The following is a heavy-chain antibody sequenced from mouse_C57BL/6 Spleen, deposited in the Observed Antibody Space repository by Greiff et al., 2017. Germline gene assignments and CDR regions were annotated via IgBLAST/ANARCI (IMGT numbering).Heavy chain of an antibody. CDR1: GYSITSGYD. CDR3: ARAEAFYAMDY. Sequence: EVQLQQSGPGMVKPSQSLSLTCTVTGYSITSGYDWHWIRHFPGNKLEWMGYISYSGSTNYNPSLKSRISITHDTSKNHFFLKLNSVTTEDTATYYCARAEAFYAMDYWGQGTSVTVSS. CDR2: ISYSGST. J-gene: IGHJ4*01. V-gene: IGHV3-1*01.